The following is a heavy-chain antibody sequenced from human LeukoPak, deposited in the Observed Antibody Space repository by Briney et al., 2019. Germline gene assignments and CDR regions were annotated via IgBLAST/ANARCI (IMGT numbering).Heavy chain of an antibody. CDR3: ATGRYSGWYQDAFDI. V-gene: IGHV1-8*01. J-gene: IGHJ3*02. D-gene: IGHD6-19*01. CDR2: MNPNSGNT. CDR1: GYIFTSYD. Sequence: ASVKVSCKASGYIFTSYDINWVRQATGQGLEWMGWMNPNSGNTGYAQKFQGRVTMTRNTSISTAYMELSSLRSEDTAVYYRATGRYSGWYQDAFDIWGQGTMVTVSS.